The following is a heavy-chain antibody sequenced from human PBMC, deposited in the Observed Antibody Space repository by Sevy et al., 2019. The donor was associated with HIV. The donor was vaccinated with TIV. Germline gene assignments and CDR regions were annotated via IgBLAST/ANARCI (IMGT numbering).Heavy chain of an antibody. D-gene: IGHD5-18*01. V-gene: IGHV4-59*01. Sequence: SDTLSLTCTVSDGSISSYYWSWIRQPPGKGLEWIGYIYYSGSTNYNPSLKSRVTISVDTSKNQFSLKLSSVTAADTAVYYCARGSGYGMIVDYWGQGTLVTVSS. CDR3: ARGSGYGMIVDY. CDR1: DGSISSYY. CDR2: IYYSGST. J-gene: IGHJ4*02.